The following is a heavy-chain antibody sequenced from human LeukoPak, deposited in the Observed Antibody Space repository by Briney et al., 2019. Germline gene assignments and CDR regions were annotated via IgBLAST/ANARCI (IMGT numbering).Heavy chain of an antibody. J-gene: IGHJ4*02. Sequence: GESLKISCKGSGYSFTSFWIGWVRQMPGRGLEWMGIIHPSDSDTRYSPSFQGQVTISADKSISTAYLQWRSLKASDTAMYYCARLWGGALNYWGQGTLVTVSS. V-gene: IGHV5-51*01. CDR2: IHPSDSDT. D-gene: IGHD3-16*01. CDR1: GYSFTSFW. CDR3: ARLWGGALNY.